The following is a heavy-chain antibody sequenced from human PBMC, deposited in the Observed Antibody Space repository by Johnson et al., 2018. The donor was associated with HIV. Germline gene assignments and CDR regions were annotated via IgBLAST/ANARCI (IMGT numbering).Heavy chain of an antibody. CDR2: ISFDGGAI. J-gene: IGHJ3*02. Sequence: QVQLVESGGGVVQPGRSLRLSCSASGFSFNDYAMHWVRQAPGKGLEWVAVISFDGGAIYYADSVEGRFTISRDNSKNTLDLQMNSLRAEDTAVYYCAKEVPVYSYGYYDAFDIWGQGTMVTVSS. CDR3: AKEVPVYSYGYYDAFDI. V-gene: IGHV3-30-3*01. D-gene: IGHD5-18*01. CDR1: GFSFNDYA.